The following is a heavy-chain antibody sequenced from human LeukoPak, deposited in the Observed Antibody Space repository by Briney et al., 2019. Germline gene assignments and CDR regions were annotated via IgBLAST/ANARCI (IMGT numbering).Heavy chain of an antibody. J-gene: IGHJ4*02. D-gene: IGHD1-26*01. V-gene: IGHV4-38-2*02. CDR1: GYSISSGYY. CDR2: IYHSGST. Sequence: SETLSLTCAVSGYSISSGYYWGWIRPPPGKGLEWIGSIYHSGSTYYNPSLKSRVTISVDTSKNQFSLKLSSVTAADTAVYYCARDSMGAFDYWGQGTLVTVSS. CDR3: ARDSMGAFDY.